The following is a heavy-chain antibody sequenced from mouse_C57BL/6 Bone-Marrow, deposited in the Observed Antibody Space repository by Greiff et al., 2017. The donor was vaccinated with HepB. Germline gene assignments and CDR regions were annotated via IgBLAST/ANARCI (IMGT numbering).Heavy chain of an antibody. V-gene: IGHV5-4*01. CDR1: GFTFSSYA. J-gene: IGHJ4*01. Sequence: EVHLVESGGGLVKPGGSLKLSCAASGFTFSSYAMSWVRQTPGKRLEWVATISDGGSYTYYPDNVKGRFTISRDNAKNNLYLQMSHLKSEDTAMYYCARDRVKDYAMDYWGQGTSVTVSS. CDR2: ISDGGSYT. D-gene: IGHD1-3*01. CDR3: ARDRVKDYAMDY.